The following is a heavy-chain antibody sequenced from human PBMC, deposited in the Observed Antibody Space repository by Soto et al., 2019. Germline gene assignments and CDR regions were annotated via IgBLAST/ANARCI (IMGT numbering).Heavy chain of an antibody. Sequence: ASVKVSCKVSGYTLTELSMHWVRQAPGKGLEWMGGFDPEDGETIYAQKFQGRVTMTEDTSTDTAYMELSSLRSEDTAVYYCATGIITTPPMDVWGQGTTVTVSS. CDR2: FDPEDGET. D-gene: IGHD3-3*01. CDR1: GYTLTELS. V-gene: IGHV1-24*01. CDR3: ATGIITTPPMDV. J-gene: IGHJ6*02.